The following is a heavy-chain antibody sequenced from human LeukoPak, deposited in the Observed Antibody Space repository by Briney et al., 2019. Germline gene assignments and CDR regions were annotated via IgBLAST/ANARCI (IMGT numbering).Heavy chain of an antibody. D-gene: IGHD3-10*01. CDR3: ARDSLDHGSGFDP. Sequence: SVKVSCKASGYTLTGYYMHWVRQAPGQGLEWMGWINPNSGGTNYAQKFQGWVTMTRDTSISTAYMELSRLRSDDTAVYYCARDSLDHGSGFDPWGQGTLVTVSS. CDR2: INPNSGGT. V-gene: IGHV1-2*04. CDR1: GYTLTGYY. J-gene: IGHJ5*02.